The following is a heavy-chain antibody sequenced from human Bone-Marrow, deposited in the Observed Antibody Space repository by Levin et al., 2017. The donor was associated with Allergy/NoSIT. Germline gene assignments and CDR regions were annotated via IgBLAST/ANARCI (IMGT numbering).Heavy chain of an antibody. CDR2: INPKRGDA. Sequence: ASVKVSCTVSGYTFSDYYMHWVRQAPGQGLEWMGWINPKRGDANTAQKFEGRVVLTRDTSISTAYMEARRLRSDDTALYYCARGGTSSNDYWGQGTLVTVSS. V-gene: IGHV1-2*02. D-gene: IGHD6-13*01. J-gene: IGHJ4*02. CDR1: GYTFSDYY. CDR3: ARGGTSSNDY.